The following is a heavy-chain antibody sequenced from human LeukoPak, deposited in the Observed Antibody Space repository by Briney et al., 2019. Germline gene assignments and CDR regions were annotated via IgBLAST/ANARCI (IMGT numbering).Heavy chain of an antibody. CDR2: INHSGST. CDR3: ARRGLRFLESVKYSWFDP. J-gene: IGHJ5*02. V-gene: IGHV4-34*01. D-gene: IGHD3-3*01. CDR1: GGSFSGYY. Sequence: SETLSLTCAVYGGSFSGYYWTWIRQPPGKGLEWIGEINHSGSTNYNPSLKSRVTISVDTSKRQFSLKLSSVTAADTAIYFCARRGLRFLESVKYSWFDPWGQGTLVTVSS.